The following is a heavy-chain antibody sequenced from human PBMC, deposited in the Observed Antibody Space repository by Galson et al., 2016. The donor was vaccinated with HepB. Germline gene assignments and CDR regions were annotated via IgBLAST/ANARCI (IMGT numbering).Heavy chain of an antibody. CDR3: AKDLDSSGWYEGVY. CDR2: ISIFGDNT. Sequence: SLRLSCAGSEFSFSSYSMSWVRQAPGKGLEWVATISIFGDNTHYADSVKGRFTVSRDNSKSTFYLHMHSLRVEDTAIYHCAKDLDSSGWYEGVYWGQGTLVTVSS. V-gene: IGHV3-23*01. J-gene: IGHJ4*02. D-gene: IGHD6-19*01. CDR1: EFSFSSYS.